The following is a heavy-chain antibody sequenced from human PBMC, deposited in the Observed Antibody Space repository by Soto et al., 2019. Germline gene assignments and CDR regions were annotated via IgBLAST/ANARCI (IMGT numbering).Heavy chain of an antibody. V-gene: IGHV1-46*03. J-gene: IGHJ4*02. CDR1: GYTFTSYY. CDR3: ARDRGYNWNEGSFDY. D-gene: IGHD1-1*01. CDR2: INPSGGST. Sequence: ASVKVSCKASGYTFTSYYMHWVRQAPGQGLEWMGIINPSGGSTSYAQKFQGRVTMTRDTSTSTVYMELSSLRSEDTVVYFCARDRGYNWNEGSFDYWGQGTLVTVSS.